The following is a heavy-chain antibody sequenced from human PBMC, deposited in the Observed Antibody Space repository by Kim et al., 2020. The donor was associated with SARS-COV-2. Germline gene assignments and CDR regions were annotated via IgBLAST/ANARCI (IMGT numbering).Heavy chain of an antibody. CDR3: AKDHVEREPYYMDV. Sequence: ADSVKGRFTISRDNSKNTLYLQMNSLRAEDTAVYYCAKDHVEREPYYMDVWGKGTTVTVSS. D-gene: IGHD1-26*01. J-gene: IGHJ6*03. V-gene: IGHV3-23*01.